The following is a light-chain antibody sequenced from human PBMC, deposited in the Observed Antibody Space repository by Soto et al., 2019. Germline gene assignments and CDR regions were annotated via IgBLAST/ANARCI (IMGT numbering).Light chain of an antibody. CDR3: QQSDSRRWT. CDR1: RDVGSD. V-gene: IGKV1-39*01. Sequence: QMTQSPSSLSASVGEKIIITCRASRDVGSDVSWYQQKPGQAPKLLIYAASNLYTGVPSRFSGSGSGTDFTLTISSLQPEDFATYYCQQSDSRRWTFGPGTKVDIK. J-gene: IGKJ1*01. CDR2: AAS.